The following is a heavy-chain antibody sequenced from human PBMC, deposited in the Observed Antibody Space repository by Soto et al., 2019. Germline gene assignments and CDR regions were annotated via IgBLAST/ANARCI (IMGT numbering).Heavy chain of an antibody. CDR2: ISGSGGST. D-gene: IGHD1-26*01. J-gene: IGHJ4*02. CDR1: GFTFSSYA. V-gene: IGHV3-23*01. Sequence: GSLRLSCAASGFTFSSYAMSWVRQAPGKGLEWVSAISGSGGSTYYADSVKGRFTISRDNSKNTLYLQMNSLRAEDTAVYYCATGVSGRYYSAWIDYWGQGTLVTVSS. CDR3: ATGVSGRYYSAWIDY.